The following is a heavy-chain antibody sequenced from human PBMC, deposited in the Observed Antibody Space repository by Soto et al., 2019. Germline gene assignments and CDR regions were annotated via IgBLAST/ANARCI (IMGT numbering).Heavy chain of an antibody. CDR2: IYSGGST. D-gene: IGHD2-15*01. CDR3: AKGPPVVVVAAYFDY. V-gene: IGHV3-66*01. Sequence: GGSLRLSCAASGFTVSSNYMSWVRQSPGKGLEWVSVIYSGGSTYYADSVKGRFTISRDNSKNTLYLQMNSLRAEDTAVYYCAKGPPVVVVAAYFDYWGQGTLVTVSS. J-gene: IGHJ4*02. CDR1: GFTVSSNY.